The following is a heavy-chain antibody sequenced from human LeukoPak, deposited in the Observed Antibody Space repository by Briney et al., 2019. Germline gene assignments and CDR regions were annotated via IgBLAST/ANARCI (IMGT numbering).Heavy chain of an antibody. V-gene: IGHV3-66*01. D-gene: IGHD2-2*01. CDR2: IRDWPT. J-gene: IGHJ6*02. Sequence: GGSLRLSCAASGFTFSSYSMNWVRQAPGKGLEWVSTIRDWPTFHADSVKGRFTISRDNSRNTLYLQMNSLRPENTAVYYCGRGGYDMYDWGQGTTVSDSS. CDR3: GRGGYDMYD. CDR1: GFTFSSYS.